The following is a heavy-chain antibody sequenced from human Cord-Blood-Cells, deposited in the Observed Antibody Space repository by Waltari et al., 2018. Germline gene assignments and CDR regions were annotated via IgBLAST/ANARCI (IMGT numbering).Heavy chain of an antibody. J-gene: IGHJ3*02. CDR3: ARGTGYSSSWYPDAFDI. CDR1: GYTFTGYY. Sequence: QVQLVQSGAEVKKPGASVKVSCKASGYTFTGYYMHWVRQAPGQRLEGMGWINPTSGGTNNAQKFQGWVTMTRDTSISTAYMELSRLRSDDTAVYYCARGTGYSSSWYPDAFDIWGQGTMVTVSS. CDR2: INPTSGGT. D-gene: IGHD6-13*01. V-gene: IGHV1-2*04.